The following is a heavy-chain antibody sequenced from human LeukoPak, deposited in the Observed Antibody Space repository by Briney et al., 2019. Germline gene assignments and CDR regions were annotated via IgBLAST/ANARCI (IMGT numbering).Heavy chain of an antibody. CDR2: INKEGNEE. D-gene: IGHD1-1*01. V-gene: IGHV3-7*01. CDR3: ATYDNWVAGDV. CDR1: GFTFSDYY. J-gene: IGHJ6*02. Sequence: PGGSLRLSCAASGFTFSDYYMSWIRQAPGKGPEWVANINKEGNEEHFVDSVKGRFTVSRDNAKNSLFLQMNSLRVEDTAVYYCATYDNWVAGDVWGQGTTVSVSS.